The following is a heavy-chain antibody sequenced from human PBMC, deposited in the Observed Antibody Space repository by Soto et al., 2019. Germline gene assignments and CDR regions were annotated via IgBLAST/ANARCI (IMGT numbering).Heavy chain of an antibody. J-gene: IGHJ5*01. D-gene: IGHD5-12*01. CDR1: GFAFNGHG. CDR2: IVHDGSED. CDR3: ARDDLYEDNGLDS. Sequence: QVQLVESGGGVVQPGRSLRISCEASGFAFNGHGMHWVRQAPGKGLEWVAVIVHDGSEDFYADSVRGRFTISRDNSKNVLYLEMNNLRVEDTAVYYCARDDLYEDNGLDSWGQGTLVTVSP. V-gene: IGHV3-33*01.